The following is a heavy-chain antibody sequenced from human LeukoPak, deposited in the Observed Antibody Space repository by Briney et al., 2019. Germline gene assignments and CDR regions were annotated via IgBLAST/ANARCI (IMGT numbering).Heavy chain of an antibody. J-gene: IGHJ6*02. D-gene: IGHD5-12*01. V-gene: IGHV1-18*01. CDR2: ISAHNGDT. CDR3: ASSGCIVAMVGGYYYGMDV. CDR1: GYTFPTYG. Sequence: ASVKVSCKASGYTFPTYGITWVRQAPGHGLEWMGWISAHNGDTNYAQNLQGRVTMTTDTSTRTAYMELRSLTSDDTAVYYCASSGCIVAMVGGYYYGMDVWGQGTTVTVSS.